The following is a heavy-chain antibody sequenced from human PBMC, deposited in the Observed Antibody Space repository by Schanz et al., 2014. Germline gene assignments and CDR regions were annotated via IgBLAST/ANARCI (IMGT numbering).Heavy chain of an antibody. CDR1: GFTFSNYW. CDR3: TRDRGALINHNDALDL. CDR2: TSTDGTKT. V-gene: IGHV3-30*03. Sequence: VQLVESGGGLVQPGESLRVSCAASGFTFSNYWMSWVRQAPGQGLEKVAVTSTDGTKTYYAASVRGRFTISRDNSKNTVYLQMNSLRSEDTAVYYCTRDRGALINHNDALDLWGQGTMVSVSS. J-gene: IGHJ3*01. D-gene: IGHD3-16*01.